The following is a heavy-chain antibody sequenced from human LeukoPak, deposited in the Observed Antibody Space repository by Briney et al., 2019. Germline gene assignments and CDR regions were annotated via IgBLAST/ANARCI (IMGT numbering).Heavy chain of an antibody. CDR3: ATDFPCSSTSCYWGY. Sequence: PGGSLRLSCAASGLTVSNNYLSWVRQAPGKGLEWVSVIYSDGRTYYTDSVEGRFTLSRDNVKNTVFLQMNSLRAEDTAVYYCATDFPCSSTSCYWGYWGQGTLVTVSS. V-gene: IGHV3-66*01. CDR2: IYSDGRT. J-gene: IGHJ4*02. D-gene: IGHD2-2*01. CDR1: GLTVSNNY.